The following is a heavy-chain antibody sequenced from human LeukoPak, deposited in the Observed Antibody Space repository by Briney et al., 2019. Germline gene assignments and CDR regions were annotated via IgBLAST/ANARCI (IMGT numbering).Heavy chain of an antibody. Sequence: GGSLRLSCVASGFAFRNNAVSWVRQAPGKGLEWVSLISDSGGSTNYADSVKGRFTISRDNSKNTLYLQMNTLRAEDTAIYYCASSYGSSAYYPFDYWGQGTLVTVFS. V-gene: IGHV3-23*01. CDR2: ISDSGGST. CDR1: GFAFRNNA. CDR3: ASSYGSSAYYPFDY. D-gene: IGHD3-22*01. J-gene: IGHJ4*02.